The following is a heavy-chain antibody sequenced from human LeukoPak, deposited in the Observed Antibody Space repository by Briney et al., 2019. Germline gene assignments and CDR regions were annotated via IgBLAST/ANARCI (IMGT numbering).Heavy chain of an antibody. CDR3: AATSIIFNWFDP. Sequence: SVKVSCKASGVSFGDVAIIWVRQAPGHGLEWMGRSVPMSDTKDYAQKFQGRVTFTTDESTTTAHMELSNLSPEDTAVYYCAATSIIFNWFDPWGQGTLVTVSS. V-gene: IGHV1-69*05. D-gene: IGHD1-14*01. CDR2: SVPMSDTK. J-gene: IGHJ5*02. CDR1: GVSFGDVA.